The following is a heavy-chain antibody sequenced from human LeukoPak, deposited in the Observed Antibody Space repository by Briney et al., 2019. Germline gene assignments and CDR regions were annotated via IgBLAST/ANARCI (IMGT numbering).Heavy chain of an antibody. V-gene: IGHV4-34*01. CDR2: ITHSGRT. CDR3: ARDSGVPVATRYFDL. D-gene: IGHD2-2*01. CDR1: GGSFSGYY. Sequence: SETLSLTCAVYGGSFSGYYWTWIRQPPGKGLEWIGEITHSGRTNYNPSLKSRVAISVDTSKNQFSRKLTSVTAADMAVYYCARDSGVPVATRYFDLWGRGTLVTVSS. J-gene: IGHJ2*01.